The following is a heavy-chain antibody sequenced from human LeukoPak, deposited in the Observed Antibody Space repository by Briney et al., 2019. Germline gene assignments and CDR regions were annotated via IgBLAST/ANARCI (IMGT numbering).Heavy chain of an antibody. J-gene: IGHJ4*02. Sequence: GGSLRLSCAASGFTFSSYGMHWVRQAPGKGLEWVAFIRYDGSNKYYADSVKGRFTISRDNSKNTLYLQMNSLRAGDTAVYYCAKDQDIVVVPAAPKSGYFDYWGQGTLVTVSS. D-gene: IGHD2-2*01. CDR1: GFTFSSYG. V-gene: IGHV3-30*02. CDR3: AKDQDIVVVPAAPKSGYFDY. CDR2: IRYDGSNK.